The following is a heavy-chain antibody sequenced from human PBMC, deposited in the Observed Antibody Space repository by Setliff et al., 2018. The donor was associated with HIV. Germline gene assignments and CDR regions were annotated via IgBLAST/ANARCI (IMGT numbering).Heavy chain of an antibody. CDR1: GYSFSNYG. CDR2: ISGYNRNT. CDR3: ARQLSNSLDH. D-gene: IGHD1-1*01. V-gene: IGHV1-18*01. J-gene: IGHJ4*02. Sequence: ASVKVSCKASGYSFSNYGISWVRQAPGQGLEWMGWISGYNRNTEYAQNLRGRVTVTKDTSTNTAYMELRNLRSDDTAVYYCARQLSNSLDHWGQGTPVTVSS.